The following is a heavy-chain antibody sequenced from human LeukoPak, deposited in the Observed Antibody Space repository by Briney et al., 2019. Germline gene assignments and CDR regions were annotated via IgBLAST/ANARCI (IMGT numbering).Heavy chain of an antibody. Sequence: SETLSLTCTVSGGSISSYVWSWIRQPPGKGLEWIGYIYYSGSTNYNPSLKSRVTISVDTSKNQFSLKLSSVTAADTAVYYCARDKGIVGAQGIWGQGTMVTVSS. D-gene: IGHD1-26*01. V-gene: IGHV4-59*01. J-gene: IGHJ3*02. CDR2: IYYSGST. CDR1: GGSISSYV. CDR3: ARDKGIVGAQGI.